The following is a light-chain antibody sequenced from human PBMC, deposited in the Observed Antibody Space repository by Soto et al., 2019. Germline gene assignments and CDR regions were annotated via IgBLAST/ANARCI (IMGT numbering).Light chain of an antibody. CDR3: QQFSSYPLT. CDR1: QSGSSNY. CDR2: GAS. Sequence: ENVLTQSPGTLSLSPGERATLSCRASQSGSSNYLAWYQQKPGQAPRLLIYGASRRATGIPDRFSGSGSGTDFTLTISRLEPEDFAVYYCQQFSSYPLTFGGGTRLEIK. J-gene: IGKJ5*01. V-gene: IGKV3-20*01.